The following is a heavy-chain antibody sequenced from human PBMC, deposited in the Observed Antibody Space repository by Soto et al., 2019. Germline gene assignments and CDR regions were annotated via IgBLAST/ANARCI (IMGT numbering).Heavy chain of an antibody. J-gene: IGHJ4*02. CDR2: ISGSGVST. CDR1: GFTFISYA. Sequence: GGSLRLSCAASGFTFISYAVNWVRQAPGKGLQWVSTISGSGVSTYYADSVKGRFTISRDNSKNTLYLQMNSLRAEDTAVYYCAKMTERGYFDYWRQGTMVTVS. V-gene: IGHV3-23*01. CDR3: AKMTERGYFDY.